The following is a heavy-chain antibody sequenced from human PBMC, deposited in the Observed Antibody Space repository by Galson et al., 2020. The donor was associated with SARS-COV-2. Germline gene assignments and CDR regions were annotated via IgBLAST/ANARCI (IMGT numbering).Heavy chain of an antibody. CDR2: IYNDGGT. CDR1: GVTLSSNY. CDR3: AADVSH. J-gene: IGHJ1*01. Sequence: GGSLRLSCAASGVTLSSNYMSWVRQPPGKGLEWVSDIYNDGGTYYADSVKGRFTISKDNSKNTLYLQMNSLSAEDTAMYFCAADVSHWCQGTLVTVSS. V-gene: IGHV3-53*01.